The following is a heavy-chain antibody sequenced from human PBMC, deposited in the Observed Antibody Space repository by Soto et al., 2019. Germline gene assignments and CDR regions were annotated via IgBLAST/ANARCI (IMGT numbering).Heavy chain of an antibody. V-gene: IGHV4-59*12. CDR1: GGSISGYY. J-gene: IGHJ4*02. CDR3: ARGATTIREVIVIVYYFDY. CDR2: IYHSGNT. D-gene: IGHD3-10*01. Sequence: SETLSLTCTLSGGSISGYYWSWIRQPPGKGLEWIGEIYHSGNTNYNPSLESRVTISVDKSKNQFSLKLTSVTAADTAVYYCARGATTIREVIVIVYYFDYWGPGTLVTVSS.